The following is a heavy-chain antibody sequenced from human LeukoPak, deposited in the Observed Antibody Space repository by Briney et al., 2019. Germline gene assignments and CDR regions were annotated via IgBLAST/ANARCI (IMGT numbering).Heavy chain of an antibody. CDR3: ARDKWGGSGSYYNLDY. J-gene: IGHJ4*02. CDR2: IIPIFGTA. V-gene: IGHV1-69*06. D-gene: IGHD3-10*01. CDR1: GGTFSSYA. Sequence: ASVKVSCKASGGTFSSYAISWVRQAPGQGLEWMGGIIPIFGTANYAQKFQGRVTITADKSTSTAYMELSSLRSEDTAVYYCARDKWGGSGSYYNLDYWGQGTLVTVSS.